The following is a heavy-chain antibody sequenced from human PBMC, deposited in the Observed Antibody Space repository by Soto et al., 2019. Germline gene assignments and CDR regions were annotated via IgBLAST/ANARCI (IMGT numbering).Heavy chain of an antibody. V-gene: IGHV3-53*04. CDR1: GVTVSSND. Sequence: GGSLGLSCAASGVTVSSNDMTGSCQNQGKGLEWVSVIYSGGSTYYADSVKGRFTISRHNSKNTLYLQMSSLRAESTAVYYCAREDPIEYSRRCLASWGQGTLV. CDR2: IYSGGST. D-gene: IGHD6-6*01. J-gene: IGHJ5*02. CDR3: AREDPIEYSRRCLAS.